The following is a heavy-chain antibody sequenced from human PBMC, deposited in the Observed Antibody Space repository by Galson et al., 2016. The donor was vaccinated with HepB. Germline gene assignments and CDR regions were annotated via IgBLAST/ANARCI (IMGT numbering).Heavy chain of an antibody. CDR2: IYYNGST. D-gene: IGHD6-25*01. CDR3: ARDPAYPWLAATKEV. V-gene: IGHV4-61*01. Sequence: SETLSLTCTVSGGSVSSGNYYWSWIRQPPGKGLQWIGHIYYNGSTNYNPSLKSRVTISLDTSKNQFSLKLSSVTAADTAVYYCARDPAYPWLAATKEVWGQGTLVTVSS. CDR1: GGSVSSGNYY. J-gene: IGHJ4*02.